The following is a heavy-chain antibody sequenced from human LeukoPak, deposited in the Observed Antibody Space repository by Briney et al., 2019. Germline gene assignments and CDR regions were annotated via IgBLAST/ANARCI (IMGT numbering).Heavy chain of an antibody. J-gene: IGHJ4*02. Sequence: ASVKVSCKASGYTFTGYYMHWVRQAPGQGLEWMGRINPASGGTGYAQRFQGRVTMTRDTSITTVYMELSRLKSDDTAVYYCARGLQIWAPHFDYWGQGTLVTVSS. CDR1: GYTFTGYY. D-gene: IGHD5-18*01. V-gene: IGHV1-2*06. CDR2: INPASGGT. CDR3: ARGLQIWAPHFDY.